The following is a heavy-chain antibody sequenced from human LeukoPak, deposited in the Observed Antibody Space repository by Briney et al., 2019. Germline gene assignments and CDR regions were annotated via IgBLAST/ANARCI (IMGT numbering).Heavy chain of an antibody. CDR2: ISSSGSTI. CDR1: GFTFSSYE. D-gene: IGHD3-10*01. J-gene: IGHJ4*02. CDR3: ARDGNYYGSGYKDYFDY. V-gene: IGHV3-48*03. Sequence: GGSLRLSCAASGFTFSSYEMNWVRQAPGKGLEWVSYISSSGSTIYYADSVKGRFTISRDNAKNSLYLQMNSLRAEDTAVYYCARDGNYYGSGYKDYFDYWGQGTLVTVSS.